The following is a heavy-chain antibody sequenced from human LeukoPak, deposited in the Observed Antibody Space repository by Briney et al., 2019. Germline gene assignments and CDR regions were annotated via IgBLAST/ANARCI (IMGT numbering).Heavy chain of an antibody. Sequence: NPSETLSLTCTVSGGSISSGDYYWSWTRQPPGKGLEWIGYIYYSGSTNYNPSLKSRVTISVDTSKNQFSLKLSSVTAADTAVYYCAGTYCSGGSCYSEVLFDYWGQGTLVTVSS. CDR1: GGSISSGDYY. D-gene: IGHD2-15*01. CDR2: IYYSGST. J-gene: IGHJ4*02. CDR3: AGTYCSGGSCYSEVLFDY. V-gene: IGHV4-61*08.